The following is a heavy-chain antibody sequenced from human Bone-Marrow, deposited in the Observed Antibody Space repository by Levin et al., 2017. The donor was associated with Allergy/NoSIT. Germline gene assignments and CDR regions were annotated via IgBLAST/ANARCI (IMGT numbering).Heavy chain of an antibody. V-gene: IGHV3-30*18. D-gene: IGHD6-13*01. Sequence: GGSLRLSCGGSGFTFSRYGMHWVRQAPGKGLEWVAVISYDGSKKDYADSVKGRFTISRDNSRNTLYLQMNTLRAEDTAVYYCAKSATQQLPNYFDHWGQGTLVTVSS. CDR3: AKSATQQLPNYFDH. CDR2: ISYDGSKK. CDR1: GFTFSRYG. J-gene: IGHJ4*02.